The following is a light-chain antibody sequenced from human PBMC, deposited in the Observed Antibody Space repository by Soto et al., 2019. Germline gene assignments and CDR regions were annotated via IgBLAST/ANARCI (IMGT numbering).Light chain of an antibody. CDR2: AAS. Sequence: IQLTQSPSSLSASVGDRVTITCRASQGISSYLAWYQQKPGKAPKLLIYAASILQSGVPSRFSGSGSETDVTLTINSLQPEDFATYYCQQLSGYPLTFGGGTKVEIK. CDR1: QGISSY. CDR3: QQLSGYPLT. V-gene: IGKV1-9*01. J-gene: IGKJ4*01.